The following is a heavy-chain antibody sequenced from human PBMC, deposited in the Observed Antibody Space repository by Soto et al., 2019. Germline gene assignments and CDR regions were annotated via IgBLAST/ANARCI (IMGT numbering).Heavy chain of an antibody. CDR2: NYYSGIT. CDR3: ARERPDGSRLDP. Sequence: TLSLTCTVSGGSISSGGYYWTWIRQHPGKGLEWIGYNYYSGITYYNPSLKSRVTISLDTSKNQFSLKLSSVTAADTAVYYCARERPDGSRLDPWGQGTLVTVSA. J-gene: IGHJ5*02. D-gene: IGHD6-13*01. CDR1: GGSISSGGYY. V-gene: IGHV4-31*03.